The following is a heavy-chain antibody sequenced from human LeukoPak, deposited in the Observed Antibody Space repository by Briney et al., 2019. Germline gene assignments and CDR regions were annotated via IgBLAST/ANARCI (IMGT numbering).Heavy chain of an antibody. Sequence: GGSLRLSCAASGFTFSSYAMSWVRQAPGKGLEWVSAIGGSGGSTYYADSVKGRFTISRGNSKNTLYLQMNSLRAEDTAVYYCAKVRTFGLFDYWGQGTLVTVSS. CDR1: GFTFSSYA. CDR2: IGGSGGST. V-gene: IGHV3-23*01. CDR3: AKVRTFGLFDY. J-gene: IGHJ4*02. D-gene: IGHD3-16*01.